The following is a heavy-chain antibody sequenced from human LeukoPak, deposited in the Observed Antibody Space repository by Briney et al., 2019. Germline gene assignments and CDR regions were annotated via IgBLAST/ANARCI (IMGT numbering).Heavy chain of an antibody. Sequence: GGSLRLSCAASGFIVRNYYLSWVRQAPGKGLEWVSVIYSGGSTYYADSVEGRFTISRDNAKNSLYLQMNSLRAEDTAVYYCASFRRRGYSYGNDYWGQGTLVTVSS. CDR3: ASFRRRGYSYGNDY. D-gene: IGHD5-18*01. CDR2: IYSGGST. J-gene: IGHJ4*02. V-gene: IGHV3-53*01. CDR1: GFIVRNYY.